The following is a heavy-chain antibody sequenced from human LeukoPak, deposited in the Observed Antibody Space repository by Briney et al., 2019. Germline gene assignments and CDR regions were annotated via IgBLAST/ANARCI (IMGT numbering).Heavy chain of an antibody. V-gene: IGHV3-53*01. CDR3: ARGVEPLAANTLAY. Sequence: PGGSLRFSCAASGFTVITNDMTWVRQAPGKGLEWVSVLYSDGNTKYADSVQGRFTISRDNSKNTLYLEMNSLSPDDTAVYYCARGVEPLAANTLAYWGQGT. CDR2: LYSDGNT. CDR1: GFTVITND. D-gene: IGHD1-14*01. J-gene: IGHJ4*02.